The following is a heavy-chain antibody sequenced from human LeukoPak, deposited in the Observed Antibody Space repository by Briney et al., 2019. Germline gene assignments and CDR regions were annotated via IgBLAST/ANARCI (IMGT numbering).Heavy chain of an antibody. D-gene: IGHD2-2*01. V-gene: IGHV5-51*01. CDR2: NYPGDSDT. J-gene: IGHJ4*02. CDR1: GYSFNTYW. CDR3: ARRQGCSSTSCPPDY. Sequence: GVSLKISCRGSGYSFNTYWIGWVRQMPGKGLEWMGFNYPGDSDTRYSPSFQGQVNMSADKSINTAYLQWSSLKASDTAMYYCARRQGCSSTSCPPDYWGQGTLVTVSS.